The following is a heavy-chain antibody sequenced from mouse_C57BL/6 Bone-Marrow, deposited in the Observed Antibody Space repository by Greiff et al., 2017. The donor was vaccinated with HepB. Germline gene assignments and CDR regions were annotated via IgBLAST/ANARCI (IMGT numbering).Heavy chain of an antibody. CDR2: INPGSGGT. CDR3: ATTVVPYWYFDV. Sequence: VQLQQSGAELVRPGTSVKVSCKASGYAFTNYLIEWVKQRPGQGLEWIGVINPGSGGTNYNEKFKGKATLTADTSSSTAYMQRSSLTSEDSAVYFCATTVVPYWYFDVWGTGTTVTVSS. D-gene: IGHD1-1*01. V-gene: IGHV1-54*01. J-gene: IGHJ1*03. CDR1: GYAFTNYL.